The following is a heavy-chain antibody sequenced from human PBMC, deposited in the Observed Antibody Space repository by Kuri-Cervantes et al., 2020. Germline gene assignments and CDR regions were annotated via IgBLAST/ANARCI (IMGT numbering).Heavy chain of an antibody. CDR3: ARDPGSRWLPFDY. CDR2: ISSSSSTI. J-gene: IGHJ4*02. Sequence: GESLKISCAASGFTFSSYSMNWVRQAPGKGLEWVSYISSSSSTIYYADSVKGRFTISRGNAKNSLYLQMNSLRDEDTAVYYCARDPGSRWLPFDYWGQGTLVTVSS. CDR1: GFTFSSYS. D-gene: IGHD5-24*01. V-gene: IGHV3-48*02.